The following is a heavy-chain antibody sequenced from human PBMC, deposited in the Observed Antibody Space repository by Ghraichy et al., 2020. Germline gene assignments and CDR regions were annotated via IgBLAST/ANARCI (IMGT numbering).Heavy chain of an antibody. V-gene: IGHV1-69*06. J-gene: IGHJ5*02. Sequence: SVKVSCKASGGTFSSYAISWVRQAPGQGLEWMGGIIPIFGTANYAQKFQGRVTITADKSTSTAYMELSSLRSEDTAVYYCAREGPYCSSTGCYDERYNWFDPWGQGTLVTVSS. CDR2: IIPIFGTA. D-gene: IGHD2-2*01. CDR3: AREGPYCSSTGCYDERYNWFDP. CDR1: GGTFSSYA.